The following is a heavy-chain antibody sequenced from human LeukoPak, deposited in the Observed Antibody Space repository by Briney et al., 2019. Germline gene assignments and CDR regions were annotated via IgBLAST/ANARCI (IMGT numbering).Heavy chain of an antibody. CDR3: ARVGLWYYYYYMDV. V-gene: IGHV4-4*07. CDR1: GGSISSYY. Sequence: PSETLSLTCTVSGGSISSYYWSWIRQPAGKGLEWIGRIYTSGSTNYNPSLKSRVTMPVDTSKNQFSLKLSSVTAADTAVYYCARVGLWYYYYYMDVWGKGTTVTVSS. J-gene: IGHJ6*03. D-gene: IGHD4/OR15-4a*01. CDR2: IYTSGST.